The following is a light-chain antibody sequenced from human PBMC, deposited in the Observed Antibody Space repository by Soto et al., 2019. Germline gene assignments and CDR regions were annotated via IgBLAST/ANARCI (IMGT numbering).Light chain of an antibody. Sequence: QSALTQPASVSGSPGQSITISCTGTSSDVGGYTYVSWYQQHPGKAPKLMIYDVSNRPSGVSNRLSGSESGNTPSLTISGLHAEDDGDYFCSSYASSSAPAAVFGGGTQQTVL. CDR2: DVS. CDR1: SSDVGGYTY. J-gene: IGLJ7*01. CDR3: SSYASSSAPAAV. V-gene: IGLV2-14*01.